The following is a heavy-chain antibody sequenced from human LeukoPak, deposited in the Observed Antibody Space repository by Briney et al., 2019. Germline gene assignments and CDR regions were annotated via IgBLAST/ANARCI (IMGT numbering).Heavy chain of an antibody. J-gene: IGHJ4*02. CDR3: ARDSSGYQ. V-gene: IGHV3-23*01. CDR2: ISGSGGST. CDR1: GFTFTTYA. D-gene: IGHD3-22*01. Sequence: GGSLRLSCAASGFTFTTYAMSWVRQAPGKGLEWVSAISGSGGSTYYADSVKGRFTISRDNAKNSLYLQMNSLRAEDTAVYYCARDSSGYQWGQGTLVTVSS.